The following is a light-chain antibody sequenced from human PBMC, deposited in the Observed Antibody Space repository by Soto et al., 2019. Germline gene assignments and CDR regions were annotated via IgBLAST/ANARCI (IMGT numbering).Light chain of an antibody. CDR1: SSDVGGYNY. CDR2: EVS. J-gene: IGLJ1*01. V-gene: IGLV2-14*01. CDR3: SSYTSTSTLAF. Sequence: QSVLTQPASVSGSPGQSITISCTGTSSDVGGYNYVSWYQHHAGKAPKLIIYEVSNRPSGVSNRFSGSKTGDTASLTISGLRAEDEADYYCSSYTSTSTLAFFGTGTKVTVL.